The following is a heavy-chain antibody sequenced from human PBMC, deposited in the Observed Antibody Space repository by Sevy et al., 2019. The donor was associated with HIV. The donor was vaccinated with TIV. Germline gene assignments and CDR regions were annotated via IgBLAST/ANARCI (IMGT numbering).Heavy chain of an antibody. J-gene: IGHJ4*02. V-gene: IGHV4-59*08. CDR3: AGENAWGRGYS. CDR1: GGSITSLY. CDR2: IYYNAHI. D-gene: IGHD1-26*01. Sequence: TLSLTCIVSGGSITSLYWNWIRQPPGKGLEWIANIYYNAHINYNPSLKSRVTLSLDTSKNQFSLRLSSVTAADTAMYYCAGENAWGRGYSWGQRTLVTVSS.